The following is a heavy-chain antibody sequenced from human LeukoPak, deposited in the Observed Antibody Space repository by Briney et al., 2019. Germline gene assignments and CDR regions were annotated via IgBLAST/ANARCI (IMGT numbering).Heavy chain of an antibody. D-gene: IGHD1-1*01. CDR1: AGSISSYY. V-gene: IGHV4-59*08. CDR2: IYYTGTT. Sequence: PSETLSLTCTVSAGSISSYYWNWLRQSPGKGLEWIGYIYYTGTTKYNPSLTSQVTISIDTSKNQFSLKLRSVTAADTAVYYCATSVGTTGTTWGQGTLVIVSS. J-gene: IGHJ4*02. CDR3: ATSVGTTGTT.